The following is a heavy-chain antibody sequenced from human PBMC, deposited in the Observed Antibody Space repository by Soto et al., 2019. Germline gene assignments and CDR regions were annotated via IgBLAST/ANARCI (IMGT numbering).Heavy chain of an antibody. Sequence: EVQLVESGGGLVQPGRYLRLSCAASGFTFDDYAMHWVRQAPGKGLEWVSGISWNSGSIGYADSVKGRFTISRDNAKNSLYLQMNSLRAEDTALYYCALRYSSGWTFDYWGQGTLVTVSS. CDR2: ISWNSGSI. V-gene: IGHV3-9*01. CDR1: GFTFDDYA. CDR3: ALRYSSGWTFDY. D-gene: IGHD6-19*01. J-gene: IGHJ4*02.